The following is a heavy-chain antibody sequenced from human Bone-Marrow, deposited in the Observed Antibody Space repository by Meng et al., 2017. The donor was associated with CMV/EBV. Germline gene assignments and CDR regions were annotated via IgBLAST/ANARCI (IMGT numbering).Heavy chain of an antibody. CDR2: ISSSGSTI. J-gene: IGHJ4*02. D-gene: IGHD5-24*01. V-gene: IGHV3-11*04. Sequence: GESLKISCAASGFTFSDYYMSWIRQAPGKGLEWVSYISSSGSTIYYADSVKGRFTISRDNAKNSLYLQMNSLRAEDTAVYYCARDEGATITTFDYWGQGTLVTFSS. CDR1: GFTFSDYY. CDR3: ARDEGATITTFDY.